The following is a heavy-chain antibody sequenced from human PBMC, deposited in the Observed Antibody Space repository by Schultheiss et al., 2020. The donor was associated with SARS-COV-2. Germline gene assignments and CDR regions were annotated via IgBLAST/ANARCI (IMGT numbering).Heavy chain of an antibody. CDR1: GYTFTGYY. CDR3: ARAVRHYYDSSGYYYGWFDP. Sequence: SVKVSCKASGYTFTGYYMHWVRQAPGQGLEWMGRIIPMLDVATYAQKFQGRVTITADKSTSTAYMELSGLRSGDTAVYYCARAVRHYYDSSGYYYGWFDPWGQGTLVTVSS. CDR2: IIPMLDVA. D-gene: IGHD3-22*01. V-gene: IGHV1-69*04. J-gene: IGHJ5*02.